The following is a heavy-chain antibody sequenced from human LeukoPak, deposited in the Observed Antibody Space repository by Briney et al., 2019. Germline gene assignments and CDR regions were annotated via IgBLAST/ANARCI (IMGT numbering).Heavy chain of an antibody. Sequence: ASVKVSCKASGYTFTGYAMNWVRQAPGQGLEWMGWIHTNTGNPTYAQGFTGRFVFSLATSVSTAYLQISSLKAEATAVYYCARDLPSGDSYGGFDYRGQGTL. V-gene: IGHV7-4-1*02. D-gene: IGHD5-18*01. CDR2: IHTNTGNP. CDR3: ARDLPSGDSYGGFDY. CDR1: GYTFTGYA. J-gene: IGHJ4*03.